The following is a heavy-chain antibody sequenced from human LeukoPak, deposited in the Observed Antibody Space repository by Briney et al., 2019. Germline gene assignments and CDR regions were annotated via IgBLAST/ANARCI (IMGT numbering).Heavy chain of an antibody. CDR1: GFTFSSYA. Sequence: GGSLRLSCAASGFTFSSYAMHWVRQAPGKGLEWVAVISYDGSNKYYADSVKGRFTISRDNSKNTLYLQMNSLRAEDTAVYYCARGASGDHRVPLLYGMDVWGQGTTVTVSS. V-gene: IGHV3-30*04. CDR3: ARGASGDHRVPLLYGMDV. D-gene: IGHD4-17*01. CDR2: ISYDGSNK. J-gene: IGHJ6*02.